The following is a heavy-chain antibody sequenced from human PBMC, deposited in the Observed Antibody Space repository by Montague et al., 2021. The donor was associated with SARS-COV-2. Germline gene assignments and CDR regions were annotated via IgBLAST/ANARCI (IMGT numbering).Heavy chain of an antibody. J-gene: IGHJ6*02. Sequence: SLSLSLSASGFTFSSYAMSWVRQAPGKGLEWVSAISGSGGSTYYADSVKGRFTISRDNSKNTLYLQMNSLRAEDTAVYYCAKDSGSSMDYYYGMDVWGQGTTVTVSS. CDR2: ISGSGGST. D-gene: IGHD1-26*01. V-gene: IGHV3-23*01. CDR1: GFTFSSYA. CDR3: AKDSGSSMDYYYGMDV.